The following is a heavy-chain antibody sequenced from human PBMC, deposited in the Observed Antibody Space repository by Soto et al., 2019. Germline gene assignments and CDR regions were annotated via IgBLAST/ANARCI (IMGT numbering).Heavy chain of an antibody. D-gene: IGHD3-3*01. Sequence: QVQLVQSGAEVKKPGSSVKVSCKASGGTFSSYAISWVRQAPGQGLEWMGGIIPIFGTANYAQKFQGRVTITADESTSTAYMELSSMRSEDTAVYYCARVMRICGVVIPHLSGMDVWGQGTTVTVSS. J-gene: IGHJ6*02. V-gene: IGHV1-69*12. CDR3: ARVMRICGVVIPHLSGMDV. CDR1: GGTFSSYA. CDR2: IIPIFGTA.